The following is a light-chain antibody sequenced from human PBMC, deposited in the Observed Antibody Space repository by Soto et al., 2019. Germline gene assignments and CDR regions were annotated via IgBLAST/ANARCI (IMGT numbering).Light chain of an antibody. CDR1: SSDVGDYKY. J-gene: IGLJ1*01. CDR3: SLYTTSSTYV. V-gene: IGLV2-14*01. Sequence: QSALTQPASVSGSPGQSITISCTGTSSDVGDYKYVSWYQQHPGKVPKLIIYDVSSRPSGVSNRFSGSESGNTASLTISGLQAEDEADYYCSLYTTSSTYVFGTGTKVTVL. CDR2: DVS.